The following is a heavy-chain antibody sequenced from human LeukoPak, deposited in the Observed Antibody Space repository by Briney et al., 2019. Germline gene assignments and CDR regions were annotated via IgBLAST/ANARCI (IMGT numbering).Heavy chain of an antibody. CDR2: IFPSGGEI. J-gene: IGHJ5*02. CDR3: AKGGLVHRFDP. CDR1: GFTFSTFG. Sequence: GGSLRLSCAASGFTFSTFGMIWVRQPPGKGLEWVSSIFPSGGEIDYADSVKGRFTIARDNCKNTLYMQMNSLRADDTAVYYCAKGGLVHRFDPWGQGTLVTVSS. V-gene: IGHV3-23*01.